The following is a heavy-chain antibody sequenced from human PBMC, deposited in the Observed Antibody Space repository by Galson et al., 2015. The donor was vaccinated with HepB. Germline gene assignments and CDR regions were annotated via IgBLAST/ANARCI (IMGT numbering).Heavy chain of an antibody. CDR2: ISYDGSNK. D-gene: IGHD6-13*01. CDR3: AKVSISSWPAFDI. J-gene: IGHJ3*02. V-gene: IGHV3-30*18. CDR1: GFTFSSYG. Sequence: SLRLSCAASGFTFSSYGMHWVRQAPGKGLEWVAVISYDGSNKYYADSVKGRFTISRDNSKNTLYLQMNSLRAEDTAVYYCAKVSISSWPAFDIWGQGTMVTVSS.